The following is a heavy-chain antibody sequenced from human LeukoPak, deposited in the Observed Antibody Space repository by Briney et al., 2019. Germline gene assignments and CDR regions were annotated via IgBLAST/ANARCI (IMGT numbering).Heavy chain of an antibody. Sequence: GGSLRLSCAASGFTFSSYEMNWVRQAPGKGLEWVSYISSSGSTIYYADSVKGRFTISRDNAKNSLYLQMNSLRAEDTAVYYCARDGYNYGLPHGMDDWGQGTTVTVSS. CDR2: ISSSGSTI. CDR3: ARDGYNYGLPHGMDD. J-gene: IGHJ6*02. V-gene: IGHV3-48*03. CDR1: GFTFSSYE. D-gene: IGHD5-24*01.